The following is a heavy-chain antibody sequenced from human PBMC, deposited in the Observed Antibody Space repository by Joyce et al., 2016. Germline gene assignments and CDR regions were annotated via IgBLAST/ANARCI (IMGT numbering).Heavy chain of an antibody. CDR1: GFIFDDYA. CDR3: AKTPIAGLLWYFDL. Sequence: EVQLVESGGGLVQPGRSLRLSCEASGFIFDDYAMHWVRQAPGECLGWFSGITWNSGNIAYADSVKGRFTISRDNAKNSLYLQMNSLRVEDTAFYYCAKTPIAGLLWYFDLWGRGTLVTVSS. J-gene: IGHJ2*01. V-gene: IGHV3-9*01. CDR2: ITWNSGNI. D-gene: IGHD3-10*01.